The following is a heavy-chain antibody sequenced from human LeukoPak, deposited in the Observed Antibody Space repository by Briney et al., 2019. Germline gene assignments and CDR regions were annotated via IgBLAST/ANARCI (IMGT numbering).Heavy chain of an antibody. CDR2: IIPIFGTA. J-gene: IGHJ4*02. CDR3: ALTIFYGGNPSVRY. Sequence: SVKVSCKASGGTFSSYAISWVRQAPGQGLEWMGGIIPIFGTANYAQKFQGRVTITADESTSTAYMELSSLRSEDTAVYYCALTIFYGGNPSVRYWGQGTLVTVSS. CDR1: GGTFSSYA. D-gene: IGHD4-23*01. V-gene: IGHV1-69*01.